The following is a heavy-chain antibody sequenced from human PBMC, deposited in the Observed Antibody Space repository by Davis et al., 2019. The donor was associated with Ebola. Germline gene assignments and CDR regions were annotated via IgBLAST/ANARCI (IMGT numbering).Heavy chain of an antibody. Sequence: GESLKISCAASGFSFSSYWMHWVRQAPGKGLVWVSRIKTDGSMTGYGDSVKGRFTISRDNAKKSLYLQMNSLRAEDTAVYYCARVPYSGWYFDLWGRGTLVTVSS. CDR3: ARVPYSGWYFDL. V-gene: IGHV3-74*01. CDR1: GFSFSSYW. CDR2: IKTDGSMT. J-gene: IGHJ2*01. D-gene: IGHD6-13*01.